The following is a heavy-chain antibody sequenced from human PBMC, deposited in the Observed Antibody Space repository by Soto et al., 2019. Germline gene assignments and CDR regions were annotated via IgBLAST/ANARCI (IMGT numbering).Heavy chain of an antibody. J-gene: IGHJ6*02. CDR2: IDPSDSYT. D-gene: IGHD3-22*01. V-gene: IGHV5-10-1*01. Sequence: GESLKISCKGSGYGFTSYWISWVRQMPGKGLEWMGRIDPSDSYTNYSPSFQGHVTISADKSISTAYLQWSSLKASDTAMYYCARLFYYYDSSGYYSTGASGYYGMDVWGQGTTVTVSS. CDR1: GYGFTSYW. CDR3: ARLFYYYDSSGYYSTGASGYYGMDV.